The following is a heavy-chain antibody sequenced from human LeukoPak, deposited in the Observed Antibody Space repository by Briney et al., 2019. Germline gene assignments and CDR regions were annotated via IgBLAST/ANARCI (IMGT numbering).Heavy chain of an antibody. CDR1: GGSFSGYY. V-gene: IGHV4-34*01. CDR3: ARGRVSGIVVVITTPYYYYGMDV. CDR2: INHSGST. Sequence: SETLSLTCAVYGGSFSGYYWSWIRQPPGKGLGWIGEINHSGSTNYNPSLKSRVTISVDTSKNQFSLKLSSVTAADTAVYYCARGRVSGIVVVITTPYYYYGMDVWGQGTTVTVSS. D-gene: IGHD3-22*01. J-gene: IGHJ6*02.